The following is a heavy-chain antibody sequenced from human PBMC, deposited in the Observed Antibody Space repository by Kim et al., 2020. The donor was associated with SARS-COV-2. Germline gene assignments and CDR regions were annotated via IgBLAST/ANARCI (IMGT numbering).Heavy chain of an antibody. Sequence: GGSLRLSCAASGFDFGGSTMSWVRQAPGKGLEWVSSLTEYVGGTDYAESVKGRFIISRDNSKNTLYLRMNSLRGEDTAVYYCATAGSQLVSRTYFESWGQGVLVTVSS. CDR2: LTEYVGGT. D-gene: IGHD3-10*01. CDR1: GFDFGGST. V-gene: IGHV3-23*01. J-gene: IGHJ4*02. CDR3: ATAGSQLVSRTYFES.